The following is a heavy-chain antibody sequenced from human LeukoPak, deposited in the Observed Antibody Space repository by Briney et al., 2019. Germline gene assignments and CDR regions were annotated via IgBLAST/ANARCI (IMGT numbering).Heavy chain of an antibody. CDR3: AKSNGYGLVDI. CDR1: GYSVSSDYY. CDR2: IYHSGST. V-gene: IGHV4-38-2*02. J-gene: IGHJ3*02. D-gene: IGHD3-10*01. Sequence: SETLSLTCIVSGYSVSSDYYWGWIRQPPGKGLEWLGTIYHSGSTYYNPSLKSRVTISVDTSRNQFSLKLNSVTAADTAVYYCAKSNGYGLVDIWGQGTMVTVSS.